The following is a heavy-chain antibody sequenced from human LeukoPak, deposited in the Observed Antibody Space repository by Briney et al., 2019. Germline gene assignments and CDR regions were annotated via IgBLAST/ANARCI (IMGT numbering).Heavy chain of an antibody. CDR1: GFTFSSYS. CDR3: ARDWDSSGWYEAYDY. CDR2: ISSSSSYI. D-gene: IGHD6-19*01. J-gene: IGHJ4*02. V-gene: IGHV3-21*01. Sequence: PGGSLRVSCAASGFTFSSYSMNWVRQAPGKGLEWVSSISSSSSYIYYADSVKGRFTISRDNAKNSLYLQMNSLRAEDTAVYYCARDWDSSGWYEAYDYWGQGTLVTVSS.